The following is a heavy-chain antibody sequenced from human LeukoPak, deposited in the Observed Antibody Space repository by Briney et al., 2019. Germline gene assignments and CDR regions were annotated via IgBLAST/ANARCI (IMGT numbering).Heavy chain of an antibody. CDR3: ARVFDYGGSSYYYGMDL. J-gene: IGHJ6*02. Sequence: GGSLRLSCAASGFTFSNHDMHWVRQAPGKGLEWISSIDTDGTYIHYADSVKGRFTISRDNSKNTLYLQMNSLRAEDTAVYYCARVFDYGGSSYYYGMDLWGQGNTVTVSS. D-gene: IGHD4-23*01. V-gene: IGHV3-NL1*01. CDR2: IDTDGTYI. CDR1: GFTFSNHD.